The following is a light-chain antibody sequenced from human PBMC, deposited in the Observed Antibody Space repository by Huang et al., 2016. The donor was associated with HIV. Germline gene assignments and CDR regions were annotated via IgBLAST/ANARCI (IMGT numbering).Light chain of an antibody. CDR3: QESYSVPIA. J-gene: IGKJ5*01. Sequence: DIQMTQSPSSLSASVGDRVTSTCRASQSISNYLKWYQQKPGKAPKLLIYSASSLQSGVPSRFSVSGSGTDFSLTISSLQPEDFATYYCQESYSVPIAFGQGTRLEIK. CDR1: QSISNY. V-gene: IGKV1-39*01. CDR2: SAS.